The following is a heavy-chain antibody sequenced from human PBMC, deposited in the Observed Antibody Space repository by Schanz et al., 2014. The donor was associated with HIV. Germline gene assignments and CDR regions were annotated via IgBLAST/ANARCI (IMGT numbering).Heavy chain of an antibody. V-gene: IGHV3-23*01. CDR3: ANEEVPNDY. CDR1: AFPFSNHA. J-gene: IGHJ4*02. Sequence: EVQLLESGGGLVQPGGSLRLSCAASAFPFSNHAMSWVRQAPGKGLEWVSGISISGETTFYADSVKGRFTISRDNSKNTVYLQMNSLRADDTAIYYCANEEVPNDYWGQGTLVTVSS. CDR2: ISISGETT.